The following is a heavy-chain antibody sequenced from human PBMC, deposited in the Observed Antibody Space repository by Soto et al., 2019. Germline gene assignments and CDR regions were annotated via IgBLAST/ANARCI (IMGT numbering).Heavy chain of an antibody. D-gene: IGHD5-12*01. CDR3: ARVRWPSVDKMYFEY. CDR2: ISPSSSTI. J-gene: IGHJ4*02. Sequence: GGSLRLSCAAPEVTFSIHGMIWVRQVPGKGLEWISYISPSSSTIFYSDSVKGRFTISRDNVKNSLYLQMSSLRDEDTAVYFCARVRWPSVDKMYFEYSGPAPLATVPS. V-gene: IGHV3-48*02. CDR1: EVTFSIHG.